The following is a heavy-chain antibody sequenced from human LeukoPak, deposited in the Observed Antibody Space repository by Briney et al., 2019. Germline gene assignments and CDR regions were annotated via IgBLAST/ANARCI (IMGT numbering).Heavy chain of an antibody. V-gene: IGHV1-2*02. CDR2: INPNSGGT. CDR1: GYTFTGYY. J-gene: IGHJ4*02. Sequence: GASVKVSCKASGYTFTGYYMHWVRQAPGQGLEWMGWINPNSGGTNYAQKFQGRVTMTRDTSISTAYMELSRLRSDDTAVHYCARDPRFIVPAAMPLDYWGQGTLVTVSS. D-gene: IGHD2-2*01. CDR3: ARDPRFIVPAAMPLDY.